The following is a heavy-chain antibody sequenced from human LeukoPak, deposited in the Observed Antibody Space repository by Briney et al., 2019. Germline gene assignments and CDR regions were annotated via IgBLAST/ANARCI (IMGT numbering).Heavy chain of an antibody. V-gene: IGHV4-59*01. CDR1: GGSISSYY. CDR2: IYYSGST. CDR3: ARVATIFGVVTGRFDY. J-gene: IGHJ4*02. D-gene: IGHD3-3*01. Sequence: PSETLSLTCTVSGGSISSYYWSWIRQPPGKGLEWVGYIYYSGSTNYNPSLKSRVTISVDTSKNQFSLKLSSVTAADTAVYYCARVATIFGVVTGRFDYWGQGTLVTVSS.